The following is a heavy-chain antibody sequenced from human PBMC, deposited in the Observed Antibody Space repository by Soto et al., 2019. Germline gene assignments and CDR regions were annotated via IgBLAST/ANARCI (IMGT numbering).Heavy chain of an antibody. D-gene: IGHD5-18*01. V-gene: IGHV1-69*12. CDR3: TRNYGTAMVYYYYGMDV. J-gene: IGHJ6*02. Sequence: QVQLVQSGAEVKKPGSSVKVSCKASGGTFSSYAISWVRQAPGQGLEWMGGIIPIFGTANYAQKFQGRVTITADESTSTAYMELSSLRSEDTAVYYCTRNYGTAMVYYYYGMDVWGQGTTVTVSS. CDR2: IIPIFGTA. CDR1: GGTFSSYA.